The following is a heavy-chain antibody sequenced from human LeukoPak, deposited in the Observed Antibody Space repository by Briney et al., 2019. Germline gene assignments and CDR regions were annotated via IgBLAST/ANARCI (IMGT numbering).Heavy chain of an antibody. CDR3: ARDLGGRLPLYYYYGMDV. CDR2: ISSSSSYI. CDR1: GFTVRSKD. Sequence: KSGGSLRLSCAASGFTVRSKDMSWVRQAPGKGLEWVSSISSSSSYIYYADSVKGRFTISRDNAKNSLYLQMNSLRAEDTAVYYCARDLGGRLPLYYYYGMDVWGQGTTVTVSS. D-gene: IGHD3-16*01. V-gene: IGHV3-21*01. J-gene: IGHJ6*02.